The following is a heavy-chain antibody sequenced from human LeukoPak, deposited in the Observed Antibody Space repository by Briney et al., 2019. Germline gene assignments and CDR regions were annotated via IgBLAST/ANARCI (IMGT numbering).Heavy chain of an antibody. J-gene: IGHJ5*02. D-gene: IGHD2-2*01. CDR3: ARRLGYCSSTSCYHWFDH. V-gene: IGHV5-51*01. Sequence: GESLKISCKGSGYSFTSYWIGWVRQMPGKGLEWMGIIYPGDSDTRYSPSFQGQVTISADKSISTAYLQWSSLKASDTAMYYCARRLGYCSSTSCYHWFDHWGQGTLVTVSS. CDR2: IYPGDSDT. CDR1: GYSFTSYW.